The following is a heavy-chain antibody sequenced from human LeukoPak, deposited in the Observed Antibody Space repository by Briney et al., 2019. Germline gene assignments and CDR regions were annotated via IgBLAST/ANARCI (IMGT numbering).Heavy chain of an antibody. CDR3: ARDSGGSNYFNY. CDR2: INPNSGDI. V-gene: IGHV1-2*02. D-gene: IGHD1-26*01. Sequence: ASVKVSCKASGYTFTGYYMHWVRQAPGQGLEWMGWINPNSGDINYAQKFQGRVAITRDTSITTAYMELSRLRSDDTAVYYCARDSGGSNYFNYWGQGSLVTVSS. J-gene: IGHJ4*02. CDR1: GYTFTGYY.